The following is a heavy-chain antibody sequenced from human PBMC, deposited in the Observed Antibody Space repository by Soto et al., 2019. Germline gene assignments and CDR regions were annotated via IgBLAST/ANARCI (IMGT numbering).Heavy chain of an antibody. CDR1: GVSISSHY. CDR3: ATDSDYCTGGSCYGNSDF. Sequence: SETLSLTCTVSGVSISSHYWSWIRQPPGKGLEWIGYIYHSGNTNYNPSLKSRVSISIDTSKNKFSLKLISVTAADTAVYYCATDSDYCTGGSCYGNSDFWGQGTLVTGSS. CDR2: IYHSGNT. D-gene: IGHD2-15*01. J-gene: IGHJ4*02. V-gene: IGHV4-59*11.